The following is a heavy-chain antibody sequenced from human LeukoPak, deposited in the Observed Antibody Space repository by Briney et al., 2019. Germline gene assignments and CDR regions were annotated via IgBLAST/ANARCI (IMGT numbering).Heavy chain of an antibody. Sequence: GGSLRLSCTASGFTFSNSWMRWVRQAPGKGPEWVASINQDGSDKYYVDSVKGRFTISRDNAKNSLYLQMNSLRAEDTALYYCAKGPRHYDSSGYYYWGQGTLVTVSS. D-gene: IGHD3-22*01. V-gene: IGHV3-7*03. CDR3: AKGPRHYDSSGYYY. J-gene: IGHJ4*02. CDR1: GFTFSNSW. CDR2: INQDGSDK.